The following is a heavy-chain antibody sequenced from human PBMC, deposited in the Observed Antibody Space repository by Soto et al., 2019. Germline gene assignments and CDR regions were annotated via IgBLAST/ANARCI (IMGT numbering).Heavy chain of an antibody. CDR3: AKELQRGMDV. V-gene: IGHV1-2*02. J-gene: IGHJ6*02. D-gene: IGHD4-4*01. Sequence: GASVKVSCKASGYTFSVYPMHWVRQAPGQGLEWMGWVHPNSGGTNYAQSFEGRVTMTRDTSINTAYMELSRLTSDDTAVYYCAKELQRGMDVWGQGTTVTVSS. CDR2: VHPNSGGT. CDR1: GYTFSVYP.